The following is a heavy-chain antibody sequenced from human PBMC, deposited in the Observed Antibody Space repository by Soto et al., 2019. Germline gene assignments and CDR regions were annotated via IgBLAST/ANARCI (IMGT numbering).Heavy chain of an antibody. V-gene: IGHV1-69*01. Sequence: QVQLVQSGAEVKKPGSSVNVSCKASGGTFSSYAISWVRQATGQGLEWMGVIIPIFGTANYAQKFQGRVTITADETTSTAYRALSSLRSEDTGVYYCSREGSSSSGGYYYYYGMDVWGQGTTVTVSS. J-gene: IGHJ6*02. CDR1: GGTFSSYA. CDR2: IIPIFGTA. CDR3: SREGSSSSGGYYYYYGMDV. D-gene: IGHD6-6*01.